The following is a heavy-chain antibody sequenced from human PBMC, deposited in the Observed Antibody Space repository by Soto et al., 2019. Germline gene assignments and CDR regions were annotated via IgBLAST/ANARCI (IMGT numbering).Heavy chain of an antibody. Sequence: QITLKESGPTLVKPTQPLPLTCTFSGFSLSTTAEGVGWIRQPPGKALEWLALIYWDDDERYSPSLKSRLTITKDTSKNQLVLTMTNVDPVDTATYYCAHGSCSSADCYPNPYLDYWGQGILVTVSS. CDR3: AHGSCSSADCYPNPYLDY. CDR2: IYWDDDE. V-gene: IGHV2-5*02. CDR1: GFSLSTTAEG. J-gene: IGHJ4*02. D-gene: IGHD2-2*01.